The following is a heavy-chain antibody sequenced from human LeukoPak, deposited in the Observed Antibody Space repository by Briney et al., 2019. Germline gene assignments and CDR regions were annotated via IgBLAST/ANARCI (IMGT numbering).Heavy chain of an antibody. CDR1: GGSISSGGYY. CDR2: IYNSGST. J-gene: IGHJ4*02. D-gene: IGHD3-3*01. V-gene: IGHV4-31*03. CDR3: ARGDFWSGYYDY. Sequence: SETLSLTCTVSGGSISSGGYYWSWIRQHPGKGLEWIGYIYNSGSTYYNPSLKSRVTISVDTSKNQFSLKLSSVTAADTAVYYCARGDFWSGYYDYWGQGTLVTVSS.